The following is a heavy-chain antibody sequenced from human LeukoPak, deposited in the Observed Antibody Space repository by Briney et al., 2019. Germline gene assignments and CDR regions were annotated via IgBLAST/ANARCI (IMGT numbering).Heavy chain of an antibody. CDR2: INAGNGNT. Sequence: ASVKVSCKASGYTFTSYAMHWVRQAPGQRLEWMGWINAGNGNTKYPQKFQGRVTITRDTSASTAYMELSSLRSEDTAVYYCARSTTGTPEGEWGQGTLVTVSS. V-gene: IGHV1-3*01. D-gene: IGHD1-1*01. CDR1: GYTFTSYA. J-gene: IGHJ4*02. CDR3: ARSTTGTPEGE.